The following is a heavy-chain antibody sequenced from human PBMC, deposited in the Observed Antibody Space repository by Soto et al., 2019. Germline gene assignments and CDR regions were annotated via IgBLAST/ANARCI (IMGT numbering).Heavy chain of an antibody. Sequence: SLRLSCVASGFSFDDFVMSWVRQRPGKGMEWVSSVSWNSGAKLYADSVKGRFAISRDSAKKSVYLQMNSLRPDDTAFYYCAKGVATAVPALDYWGQGTLVTVSS. CDR1: GFSFDDFV. J-gene: IGHJ4*02. CDR2: VSWNSGAK. CDR3: AKGVATAVPALDY. D-gene: IGHD2-21*02. V-gene: IGHV3-9*01.